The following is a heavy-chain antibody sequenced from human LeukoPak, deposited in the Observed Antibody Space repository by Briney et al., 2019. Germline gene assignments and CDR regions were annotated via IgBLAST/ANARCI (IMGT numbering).Heavy chain of an antibody. Sequence: PGGSLRLSCAASGFTFSSYAMSWVRQAPGKGLEWVSAISGSGGSTYYADSVKGRFTISRDNSKNTLYLQMNSLRAEDTAVYYCAKATITYSSSWYRDDRYYYYYMDVWGKGTTVTVSS. D-gene: IGHD6-13*01. CDR2: ISGSGGST. CDR1: GFTFSSYA. CDR3: AKATITYSSSWYRDDRYYYYYMDV. J-gene: IGHJ6*03. V-gene: IGHV3-23*01.